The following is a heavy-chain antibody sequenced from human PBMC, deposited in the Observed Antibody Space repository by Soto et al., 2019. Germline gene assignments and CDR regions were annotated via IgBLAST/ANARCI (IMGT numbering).Heavy chain of an antibody. CDR1: GYTFTSYA. D-gene: IGHD2-15*01. CDR3: ARYCSGGSCYEAPDYYYYYGMDV. CDR2: IDAGNGNT. V-gene: IGHV1-3*01. Sequence: ASVKVSCKASGYTFTSYAIHWVRQAPGQRLEWMGWIDAGNGNTKYSQKFQGRVTITRDTSASTAYMELSSLRSEDTAVYYCARYCSGGSCYEAPDYYYYYGMDVWGQGTTVTVSS. J-gene: IGHJ6*02.